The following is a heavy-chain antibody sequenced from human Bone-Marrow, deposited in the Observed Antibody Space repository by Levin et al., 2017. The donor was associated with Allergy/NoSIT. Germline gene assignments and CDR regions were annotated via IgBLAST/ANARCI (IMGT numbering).Heavy chain of an antibody. D-gene: IGHD2-21*01. J-gene: IGHJ3*01. CDR3: VRGGTFAMIVVVITDAFDF. CDR1: GFAFSDYT. CDR2: ISYEGSNK. V-gene: IGHV3-30-3*01. Sequence: GGSLRLSCAASGFAFSDYTLHWVRQAPGKGLEWVAVISYEGSNKNYADSVKGRFTISRDNSKNTVHLQMDSLTPEDTATYYCVRGGTFAMIVVVITDAFDFWGQGTMVTVSS.